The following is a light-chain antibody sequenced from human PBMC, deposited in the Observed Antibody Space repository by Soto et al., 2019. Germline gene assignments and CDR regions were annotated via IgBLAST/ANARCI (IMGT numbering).Light chain of an antibody. CDR3: SSYTSSSTYV. CDR2: DVS. Sequence: QSALXQPASVSGSPGQSITISCTGTSSDVGGYNYVSWYQQHPGKAPKLMIYDVSNRPSGVSNRFSGSKSGNTASLTIPGLQAEDEADYYCSSYTSSSTYVFGPGTKVTVL. J-gene: IGLJ1*01. CDR1: SSDVGGYNY. V-gene: IGLV2-14*01.